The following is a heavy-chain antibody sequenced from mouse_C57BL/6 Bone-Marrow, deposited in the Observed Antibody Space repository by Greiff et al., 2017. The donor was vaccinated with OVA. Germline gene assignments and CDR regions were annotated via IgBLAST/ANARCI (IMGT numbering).Heavy chain of an antibody. D-gene: IGHD1-1*01. CDR3: ARILSITTVVATRYFDV. Sequence: EVMLVESGGDLVKPGGSLKLSCAASGFTFSSYGMSWVRQTPDKRLEWVATISSGGSYTYYPDSVKGRCTISRDNAKNTLYLQMRSLKSEDTAMYYCARILSITTVVATRYFDVWGTGTTVTVSS. J-gene: IGHJ1*03. CDR1: GFTFSSYG. CDR2: ISSGGSYT. V-gene: IGHV5-6*01.